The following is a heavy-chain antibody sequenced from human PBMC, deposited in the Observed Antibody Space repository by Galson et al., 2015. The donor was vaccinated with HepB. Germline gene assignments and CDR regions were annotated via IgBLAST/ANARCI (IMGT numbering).Heavy chain of an antibody. CDR2: INPSGGGT. CDR1: GYTFTSYY. J-gene: IGHJ4*02. CDR3: AREETCSGGSCHFDY. D-gene: IGHD2-15*01. Sequence: SVKVSCKASGYTFTSYYMHWVRQAPGQGLEWMGIINPSGGGTTYAQTFQGRLTMTRDTSTSTVYMELSSLRSEDTAVYYCAREETCSGGSCHFDYWGQGTLVAVSS. V-gene: IGHV1-46*01.